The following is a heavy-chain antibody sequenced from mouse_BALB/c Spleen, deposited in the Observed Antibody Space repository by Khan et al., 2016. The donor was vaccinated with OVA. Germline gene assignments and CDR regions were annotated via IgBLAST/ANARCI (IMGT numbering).Heavy chain of an antibody. V-gene: IGHV1-63*02. CDR2: IHPEGGYP. D-gene: IGHD1-1*01. Sequence: QVRLQQSRTELVRPGTSVKMSCKAAGYTFTNYWLGWVKQSPGHGLEWIGYIHPEGGYPTYNVKFKVKTTLTSDASSSTAYLHLSSLTSEDCAVYYCARGTGYGHYFDYWGQSNTLKVPA. J-gene: IGHJ2*01. CDR1: GYTFTNYW. CDR3: ARGTGYGHYFDY.